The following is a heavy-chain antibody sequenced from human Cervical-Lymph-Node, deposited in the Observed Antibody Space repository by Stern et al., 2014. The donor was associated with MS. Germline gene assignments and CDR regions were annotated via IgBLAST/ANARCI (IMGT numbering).Heavy chain of an antibody. D-gene: IGHD2-21*01. CDR2: IHPNSGDT. V-gene: IGHV1-2*02. J-gene: IGHJ4*02. CDR3: ARGLATAVIADY. Sequence: QVQLVQSGADVKKPGASVKVSCKASGYTFTDYYMQWVRQAPGQGLEWMGCIHPNSGDTNYARKFQGRVTLTRDTSISTAYLELSRLRYDDTAVYYCARGLATAVIADYWGQGTLVTVS. CDR1: GYTFTDYY.